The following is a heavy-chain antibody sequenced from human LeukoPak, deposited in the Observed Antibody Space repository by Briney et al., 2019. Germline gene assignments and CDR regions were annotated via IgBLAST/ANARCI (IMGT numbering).Heavy chain of an antibody. D-gene: IGHD2-2*01. V-gene: IGHV1-2*02. Sequence: ASVKASCKASGYTFTGYYMHWVRQAPGQGLEWMGWINPNSGGTNYAQKFQGRVTMTRDTSISTAYMELSRLRSDDTAVYYCARSGPAGAIVVVPAGWFDPWGQGTLVTVSS. J-gene: IGHJ5*02. CDR2: INPNSGGT. CDR1: GYTFTGYY. CDR3: ARSGPAGAIVVVPAGWFDP.